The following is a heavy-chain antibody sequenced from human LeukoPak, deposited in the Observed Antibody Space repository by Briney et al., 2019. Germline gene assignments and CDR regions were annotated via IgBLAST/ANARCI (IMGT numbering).Heavy chain of an antibody. CDR2: ISAYNGNT. V-gene: IGHV1-18*01. D-gene: IGHD2-2*02. J-gene: IGHJ5*02. Sequence: GASVKVSCKASGYTFSSYGISWVRQAPGQGLEWMGWISAYNGNTNYAQKLQGRVTMTTDTSTSTAYMELRSLRSDDTAVYYCARDFCSSTSCYIYDAWGQGTLVTVSS. CDR1: GYTFSSYG. CDR3: ARDFCSSTSCYIYDA.